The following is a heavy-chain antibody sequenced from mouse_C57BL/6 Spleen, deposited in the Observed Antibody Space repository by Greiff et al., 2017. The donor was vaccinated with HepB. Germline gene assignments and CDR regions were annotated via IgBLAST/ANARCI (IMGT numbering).Heavy chain of an antibody. Sequence: EVQGVESGGGLVEPGGSLKLSCAASGFTFSSYTMSWVRQTPEKRLEWVATISGGGGNTYYPDSVKGRFTISRDNAKNTLYLQMSSLRSEDTALYYCARDYYGSSYFDYWGQGTTLTVSS. J-gene: IGHJ2*01. CDR3: ARDYYGSSYFDY. D-gene: IGHD1-1*01. CDR2: ISGGGGNT. CDR1: GFTFSSYT. V-gene: IGHV5-9*01.